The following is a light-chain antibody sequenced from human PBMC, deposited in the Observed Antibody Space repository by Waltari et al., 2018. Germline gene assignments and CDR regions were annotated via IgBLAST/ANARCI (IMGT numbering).Light chain of an antibody. V-gene: IGLV1-40*01. CDR3: QSFDIRLSGGVV. CDR1: SANIGAGPA. J-gene: IGLJ3*02. Sequence: QSVLTQPPSMSGAPGQRVTISCTGSSANIGAGPALHWYQVFPGTAPKLLIYGNNNRPSGVPDRFSGSKSDTSASLAIGGLQAEDEADYYCQSFDIRLSGGVVFGGGTKVTVL. CDR2: GNN.